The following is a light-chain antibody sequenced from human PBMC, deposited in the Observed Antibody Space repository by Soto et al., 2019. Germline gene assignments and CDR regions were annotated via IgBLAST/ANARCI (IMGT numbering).Light chain of an antibody. Sequence: EIVMTQSPATLSVSPGARATLSCRASQSVSSNLAWYQQKPGQAPRLLIYGASTRATGIPARFSGSGSGTEFAPTISSLQSEDFAVYYCQQYNNWPPGVTFGPGTKVDIK. CDR1: QSVSSN. CDR2: GAS. V-gene: IGKV3-15*01. J-gene: IGKJ3*01. CDR3: QQYNNWPPGVT.